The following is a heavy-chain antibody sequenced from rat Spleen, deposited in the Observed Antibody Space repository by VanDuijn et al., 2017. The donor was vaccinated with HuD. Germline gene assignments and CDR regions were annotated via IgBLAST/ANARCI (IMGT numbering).Heavy chain of an antibody. CDR1: GFSLTANN. CDR3: TREYFDGSSLGGWFDY. Sequence: QVQLKESGPGLVQPSQNLSLTCTVSGFSLTANNVHWVRQPPGKGLEWMGRMRHDGVIHYNSDVKYRLSISRDTSTNQVFLNVNSLQTDDTSIYYCTREYFDGSSLGGWFDYWGQGTLVTVSS. V-gene: IGHV2S30*01. D-gene: IGHD1-12*02. J-gene: IGHJ3*01. CDR2: MRHDGVI.